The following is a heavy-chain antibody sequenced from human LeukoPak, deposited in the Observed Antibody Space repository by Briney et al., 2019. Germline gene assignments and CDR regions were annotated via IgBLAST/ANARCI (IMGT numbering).Heavy chain of an antibody. CDR1: GFTFSSYG. V-gene: IGHV3-30*02. J-gene: IGHJ6*03. CDR3: AKAAKSPSITMIRGVGVYSYMEV. D-gene: IGHD3-10*01. CDR2: IRNDGSNK. Sequence: PGGSLRLSCAASGFTFSSYGMHWVRQAPGKGLEWVAFIRNDGSNKYYADSVKGRFTISRDISKNTLYLQMNSLRVEDMAVYYCAKAAKSPSITMIRGVGVYSYMEVWGKGTTVTISS.